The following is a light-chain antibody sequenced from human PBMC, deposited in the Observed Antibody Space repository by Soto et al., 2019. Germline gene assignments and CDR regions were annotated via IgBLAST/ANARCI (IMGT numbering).Light chain of an antibody. Sequence: QSALTQPASVSGSPGQSITISCTGTSSDVGGYNYVSWYQQHPGKAPKLIIYDVSNRPSGVSNRFSGSNSGNTAYMTISGLQAEEEAYYYCNAYTSGTTLVFGTGTKLTVL. CDR2: DVS. CDR3: NAYTSGTTLV. J-gene: IGLJ1*01. CDR1: SSDVGGYNY. V-gene: IGLV2-14*03.